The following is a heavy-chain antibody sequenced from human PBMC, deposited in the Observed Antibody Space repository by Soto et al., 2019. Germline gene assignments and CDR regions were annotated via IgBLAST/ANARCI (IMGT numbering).Heavy chain of an antibody. CDR1: GGSFSGYY. D-gene: IGHD4-17*01. Sequence: QAQLQQWGAGLLKTSETLSLTCAVYGGSFSGYYWSWIRQPPGKGLEWIGEINHSGNTNYNPSLKSRVTISGDTSKKQFSLKLNFVSAADTAVYYCARDHRVADYGDTNFDNWGQGTLVTVSS. CDR2: INHSGNT. CDR3: ARDHRVADYGDTNFDN. J-gene: IGHJ4*02. V-gene: IGHV4-34*01.